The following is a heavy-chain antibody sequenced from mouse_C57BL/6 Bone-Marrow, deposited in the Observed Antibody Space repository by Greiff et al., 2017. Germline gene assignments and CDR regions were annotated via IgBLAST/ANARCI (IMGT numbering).Heavy chain of an antibody. J-gene: IGHJ4*01. V-gene: IGHV1-82*01. CDR3: ARSSSGTLYYAMDY. CDR2: IYPGDGDT. Sequence: VKLVESGPELVKPGASVKISCKASGYAFSSSWMNWVKQRPGKGLEWIGRIYPGDGDTNYNGKFKGKATLTADKSSSTAYMQLSSLTSEDSAVYFCARSSSGTLYYAMDYWGQGTSVTVSS. D-gene: IGHD3-2*02. CDR1: GYAFSSSW.